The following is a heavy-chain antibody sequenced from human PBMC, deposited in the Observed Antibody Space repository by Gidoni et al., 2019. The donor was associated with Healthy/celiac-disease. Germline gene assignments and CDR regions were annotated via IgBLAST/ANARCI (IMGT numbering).Heavy chain of an antibody. CDR3: ARAGWASSSSSFFDY. CDR1: GGSISSYY. D-gene: IGHD6-6*01. V-gene: IGHV4-59*01. Sequence: QVQLQESGPGLVKPSETLSLTCTVSGGSISSYYWSWIRQPPGKGLEWIGYIYYSGSTNYNPSLKSRVTISVDTSKNQFSLKLSSVTAADTAVYYCARAGWASSSSSFFDYWGQGTLVTVSS. J-gene: IGHJ4*02. CDR2: IYYSGST.